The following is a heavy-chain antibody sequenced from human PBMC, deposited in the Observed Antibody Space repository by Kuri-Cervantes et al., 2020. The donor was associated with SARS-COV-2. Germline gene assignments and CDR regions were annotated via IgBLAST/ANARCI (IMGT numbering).Heavy chain of an antibody. V-gene: IGHV4-38-2*02. D-gene: IGHD1-1*01. J-gene: IGHJ6*03. CDR1: GDSMSTYY. Sequence: SETLSLTCTVSGDSMSTYYWTWIRQPPGKGLEWIGSIYHSGSTYYNPSLKSRVTISVDTSKNQFSLKLSSVTAADTAVYYCARYNWNDDPYYYYMDVWGKGTTVTVSS. CDR3: ARYNWNDDPYYYYMDV. CDR2: IYHSGST.